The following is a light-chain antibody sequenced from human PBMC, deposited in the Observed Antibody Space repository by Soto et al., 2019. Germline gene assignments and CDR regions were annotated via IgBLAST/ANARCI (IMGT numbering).Light chain of an antibody. V-gene: IGKV2-30*01. J-gene: IGKJ2*01. Sequence: DVGMTQSPLSLPVTLGQPASISCRSTQSLLYSDGNTYLNWFQQRPGQSPRRLIYKVSNRDSGVPGRFSGSGSGTDVTLKISGVEAEDVGVYYCMQATRWPLTFGQGTKLEIK. CDR3: MQATRWPLT. CDR2: KVS. CDR1: QSLLYSDGNTY.